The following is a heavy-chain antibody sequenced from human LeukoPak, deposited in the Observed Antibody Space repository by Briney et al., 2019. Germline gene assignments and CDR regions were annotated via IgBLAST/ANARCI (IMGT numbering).Heavy chain of an antibody. V-gene: IGHV1-69*13. CDR2: IIPIVGTT. CDR1: GGTFSSYA. D-gene: IGHD3-22*01. Sequence: SVKVSFKASGGTFSSYAFSWVRQAPGQGLAWMGGIIPIVGTTNYAQMFQGRVTITADESTSTAYMELSSLRSEDTAVYYCARGGYYYDSSGYSHLPDYWGQGTLVTVSA. CDR3: ARGGYYYDSSGYSHLPDY. J-gene: IGHJ4*02.